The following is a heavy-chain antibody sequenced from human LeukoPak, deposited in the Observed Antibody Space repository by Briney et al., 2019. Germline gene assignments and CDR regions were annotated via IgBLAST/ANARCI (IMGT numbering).Heavy chain of an antibody. CDR3: ASSSSWYRRPPDY. CDR1: GFTFSSYA. CDR2: ISGSGGST. Sequence: GGSLGLSCAASGFTFSSYAMSWVRQAPGKGLEWVSAISGSGGSTYYADSVKGRFTISRDNSKNTLYLQMNSLRAEDTAVYYCASSSSWYRRPPDYRGQGTLVTVSS. V-gene: IGHV3-23*01. J-gene: IGHJ4*02. D-gene: IGHD6-13*01.